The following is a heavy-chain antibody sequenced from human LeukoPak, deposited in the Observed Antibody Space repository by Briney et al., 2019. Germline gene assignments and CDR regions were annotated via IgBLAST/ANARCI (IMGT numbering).Heavy chain of an antibody. J-gene: IGHJ4*02. CDR3: TTRSGSYYRVDY. CDR1: GFTFSSYA. V-gene: IGHV3-15*01. CDR2: IKSKTDGGTT. D-gene: IGHD3-10*01. Sequence: GGSLRLSCAASGFTFSSYAMSWVRQAPGKGLEWVGRIKSKTDGGTTDYAAPVKGRFTISRDDSKNTLYLQMNSLKTEDTAVYYCTTRSGSYYRVDYWGQGTLVTVSS.